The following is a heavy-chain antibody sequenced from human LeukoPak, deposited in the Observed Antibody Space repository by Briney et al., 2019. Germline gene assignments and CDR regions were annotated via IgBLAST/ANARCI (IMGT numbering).Heavy chain of an antibody. CDR1: GFTFSSYG. J-gene: IGHJ4*02. Sequence: GGSLRLSCAASGFTFSSYGMHWVRQAPGKGLEWVAVISYDGSNKYYADSVEGRFTISRDNSKNTLYLQMNSLRAEDTAVYYCAKGDSGYWGQGTLVTVSS. D-gene: IGHD3-10*01. CDR3: AKGDSGY. CDR2: ISYDGSNK. V-gene: IGHV3-30*18.